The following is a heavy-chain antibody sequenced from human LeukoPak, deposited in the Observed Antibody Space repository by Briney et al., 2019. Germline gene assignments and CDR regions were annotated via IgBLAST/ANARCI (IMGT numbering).Heavy chain of an antibody. D-gene: IGHD2-21*02. CDR1: GGTFSSYA. CDR3: ARDGIVVVTATQYNWFDP. V-gene: IGHV1-69*13. CDR2: IIPIFGTA. Sequence: SVKVSCKASGGTFSSYAISWVRQAPGQGLEWMGGIIPIFGTANYAQKFQGRVTITADESTSTAYMELSSLRSEDTAVYYCARDGIVVVTATQYNWFDPWGQGTLVTVSS. J-gene: IGHJ5*02.